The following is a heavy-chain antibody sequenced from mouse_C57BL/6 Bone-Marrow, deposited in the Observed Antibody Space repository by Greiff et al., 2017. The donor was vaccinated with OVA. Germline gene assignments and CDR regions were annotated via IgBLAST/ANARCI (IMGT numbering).Heavy chain of an antibody. CDR2: IYPGDGDT. Sequence: QVQLQQSGAELARPGASVKLSCKASGYAFSSSWMNWVKQRPGKGLEWIGRIYPGDGDTNYNGKFKGKATLTADKSSSTAYMQLSSLTSEDSAVYFCARGGDGYSLDAMDYWGQGTSVTVSS. D-gene: IGHD2-3*01. V-gene: IGHV1-82*01. CDR1: GYAFSSSW. CDR3: ARGGDGYSLDAMDY. J-gene: IGHJ4*01.